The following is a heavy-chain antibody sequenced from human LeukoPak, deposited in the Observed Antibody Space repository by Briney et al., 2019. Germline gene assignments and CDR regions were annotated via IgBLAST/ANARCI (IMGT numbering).Heavy chain of an antibody. CDR2: VHYTGST. V-gene: IGHV4-61*05. Sequence: PSETLSLTCTVSGGSISSISYYWGWIRQPPGKGLEWIGYVHYTGSTNYNPSLKSRVTISVDTSKNQFSLNLTSVTAADSAVYYCARHSIQSSVWGSYRYTALFDYWGQGTLVTVSS. CDR3: ARHSIQSSVWGSYRYTALFDY. J-gene: IGHJ4*02. D-gene: IGHD3-16*02. CDR1: GGSISSISYY.